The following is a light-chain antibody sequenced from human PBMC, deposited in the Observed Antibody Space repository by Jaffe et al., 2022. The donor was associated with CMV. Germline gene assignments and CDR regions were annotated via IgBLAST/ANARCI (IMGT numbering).Light chain of an antibody. V-gene: IGLV2-23*02. CDR1: SSDVGNYNL. CDR2: EVN. CDR3: CSYAGSSPFAV. J-gene: IGLJ3*02. Sequence: QSALTQPASVSGSPGQSITISCTGTSSDVGNYNLVSWYQQHPGEAPKVLIYEVNKRPSGVSNRFSGSKSGNTASLTISGLQAEDEADYYCCSYAGSSPFAVLGGGTKLTVL.